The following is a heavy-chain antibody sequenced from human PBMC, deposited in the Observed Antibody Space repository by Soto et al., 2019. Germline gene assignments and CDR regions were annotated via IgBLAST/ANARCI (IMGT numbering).Heavy chain of an antibody. CDR2: IIPIFGTA. CDR3: ARYCSGGSCSHAPDDYYGMDV. V-gene: IGHV1-69*06. J-gene: IGHJ6*02. D-gene: IGHD2-15*01. CDR1: GGTFSSYA. Sequence: QVQLVQSGAEVKKPGSSVKVSCKASGGTFSSYAISWVRQAPGQGLEWMGGIIPIFGTANYAQKFQGRVTITAEKSTSTAYIELSSLRAEDTAVYYCARYCSGGSCSHAPDDYYGMDVWGQGTTVTVSS.